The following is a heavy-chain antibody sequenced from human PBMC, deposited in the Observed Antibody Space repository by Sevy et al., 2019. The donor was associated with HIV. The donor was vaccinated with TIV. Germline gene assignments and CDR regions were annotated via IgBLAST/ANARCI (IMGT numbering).Heavy chain of an antibody. Sequence: GGSLRLSCAASGFTFSGSAMHWVRQASGKGLEWVGRIRSKANSYATAYAASVKGRFTISRDDSKNTAYVQMNSRKTEDIVVYYCTRRSIAVAGSDAFDIWGQGTMVTVSS. D-gene: IGHD6-19*01. CDR3: TRRSIAVAGSDAFDI. J-gene: IGHJ3*02. CDR1: GFTFSGSA. CDR2: IRSKANSYAT. V-gene: IGHV3-73*01.